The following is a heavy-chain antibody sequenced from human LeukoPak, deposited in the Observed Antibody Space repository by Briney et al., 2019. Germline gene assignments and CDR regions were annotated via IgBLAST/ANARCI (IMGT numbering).Heavy chain of an antibody. CDR2: ISAGGSST. J-gene: IGHJ4*02. D-gene: IGHD2-2*01. CDR3: AKRGRVVPAGEWYFDY. Sequence: GGSLRLSCAASGFTFSSYAMSWVRQAPGKGLEWVSAISAGGSSTYYADSVKGRFTISRDNSKETLYLQMNSLRAEDTAVYYCAKRGRVVPAGEWYFDYWGQGTLVTVSS. V-gene: IGHV3-23*01. CDR1: GFTFSSYA.